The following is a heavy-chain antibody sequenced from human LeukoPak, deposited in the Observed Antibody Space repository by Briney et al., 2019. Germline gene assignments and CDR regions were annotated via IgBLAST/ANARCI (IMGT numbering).Heavy chain of an antibody. D-gene: IGHD6-13*01. CDR2: ISSSGSNI. V-gene: IGHV3-48*03. CDR3: AKDIRIVAAGLFDY. Sequence: GGSLRLSCAASGFTFSSYEMNWVRQAPGKGLEWVSYISSSGSNIKYADSVKGRFTISRDNAKNSLYLQMNSLRAEDTALYYCAKDIRIVAAGLFDYWGQGTLVTVSS. J-gene: IGHJ4*02. CDR1: GFTFSSYE.